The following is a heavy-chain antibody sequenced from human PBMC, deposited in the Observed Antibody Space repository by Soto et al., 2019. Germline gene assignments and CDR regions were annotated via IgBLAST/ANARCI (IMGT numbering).Heavy chain of an antibody. CDR1: GGTISSWY. Sequence: QVQLQESGPGLVKPSETLSLTCTVSGGTISSWYWSWIRQPPGKGLEWIGYIYYNGSTNCNPSLTSRVTISVDTSTNQFSLKLSSVTAADTAVYYCARRYGSAIDYWGQGTLVTVSS. CDR3: ARRYGSAIDY. D-gene: IGHD1-26*01. CDR2: IYYNGST. J-gene: IGHJ4*02. V-gene: IGHV4-59*08.